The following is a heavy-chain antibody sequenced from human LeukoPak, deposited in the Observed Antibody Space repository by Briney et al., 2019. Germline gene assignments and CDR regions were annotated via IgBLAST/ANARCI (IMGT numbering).Heavy chain of an antibody. D-gene: IGHD6-13*01. J-gene: IGHJ1*01. Sequence: KPSQTLSLTCTVSGGSIISGSYYWSWIRQPAGKGLEWIGRIYTSGTTNYNPSLKSRVTISVDTSKNQFSLKLSSVTAADTAVYYCARGVAAAGTLEYFQHWGQGTLVTVSS. V-gene: IGHV4-61*02. CDR3: ARGVAAAGTLEYFQH. CDR2: IYTSGTT. CDR1: GGSIISGSYY.